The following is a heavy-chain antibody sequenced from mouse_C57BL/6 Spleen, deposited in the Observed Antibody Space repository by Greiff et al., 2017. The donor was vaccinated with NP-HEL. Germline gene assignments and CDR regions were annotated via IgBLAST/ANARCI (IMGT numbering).Heavy chain of an antibody. V-gene: IGHV5-4*03. D-gene: IGHD2-12*01. CDR3: ARGLRGGLMDY. CDR1: GFTFSSYA. J-gene: IGHJ4*01. Sequence: EVKVVESGGGLVKPGGSLKLSCAASGFTFSSYAMSWVRQTPEKRLEWVATISDGGSYTYYPDNVKGRFTISRDNAKNNLYLQMSHLKSEDTAMYYCARGLRGGLMDYWGQGTSVTVSS. CDR2: ISDGGSYT.